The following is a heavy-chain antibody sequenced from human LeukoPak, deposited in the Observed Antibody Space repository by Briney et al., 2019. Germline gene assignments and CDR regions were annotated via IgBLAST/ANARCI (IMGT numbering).Heavy chain of an antibody. Sequence: GRSLRLSCAASGFTFDDYAMHWVRQARGKGLEWVSGIGWNSGSRGYADSVKGRFTISRDNAENSLYLQMKSLRAEDTALYYCARDSSSGFDYWGQGTLVTVSS. J-gene: IGHJ4*02. CDR3: ARDSSSGFDY. V-gene: IGHV3-9*01. D-gene: IGHD6-13*01. CDR1: GFTFDDYA. CDR2: IGWNSGSR.